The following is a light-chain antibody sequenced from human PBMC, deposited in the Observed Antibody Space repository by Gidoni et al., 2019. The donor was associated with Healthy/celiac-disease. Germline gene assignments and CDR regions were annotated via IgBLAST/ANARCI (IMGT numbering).Light chain of an antibody. Sequence: QSVLTQPPSVSGAPGQRVTISCTGSSSNIGAGYDVHWYQQLPGTAPKLLIYSNSNRPSGVPDRFAGSKSGTSASLAITGLQAEDAADYYCQSYDSSLSGPVFGGGTKLTVL. V-gene: IGLV1-40*01. J-gene: IGLJ3*02. CDR3: QSYDSSLSGPV. CDR1: SSNIGAGYD. CDR2: SNS.